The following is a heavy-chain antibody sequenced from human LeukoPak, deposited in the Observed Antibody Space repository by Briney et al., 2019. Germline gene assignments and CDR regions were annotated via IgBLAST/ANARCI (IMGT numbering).Heavy chain of an antibody. Sequence: GGSLRLSCAASGFTFSSYGMHWVRQAPCKGLEWVAFIRYDGSNKYYADSVKGRFTISRDNSKNTLYLQMNSLRAEDTAVYYCAKDRQYYYDSSGYYYHYFDYWGQGTLVTVSS. J-gene: IGHJ4*02. CDR1: GFTFSSYG. CDR3: AKDRQYYYDSSGYYYHYFDY. CDR2: IRYDGSNK. V-gene: IGHV3-30*02. D-gene: IGHD3-22*01.